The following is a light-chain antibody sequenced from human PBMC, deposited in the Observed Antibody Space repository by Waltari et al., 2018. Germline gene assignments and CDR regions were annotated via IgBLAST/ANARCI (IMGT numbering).Light chain of an antibody. CDR2: NSS. CDR1: QNVDTY. J-gene: IGKJ2*01. CDR3: QQRNTWPPYT. Sequence: DMVLTQSPVTLSLSPGERATLFCGASQNVDTYLAWYQQKPGQAPRLLIYNSSHRASGVPARFSGGGSGTDFTLTISSVEPEDIAIYYCQQRNTWPPYTFGQGTKLELK. V-gene: IGKV3-11*01.